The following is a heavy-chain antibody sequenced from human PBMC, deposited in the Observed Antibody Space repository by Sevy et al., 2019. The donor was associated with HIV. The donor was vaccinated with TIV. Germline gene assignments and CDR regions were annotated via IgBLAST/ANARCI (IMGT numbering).Heavy chain of an antibody. CDR2: ISSSSSTI. CDR1: GFTFSSYS. V-gene: IGHV3-48*01. CDR3: ARTGPPGYYYDSSGSDF. J-gene: IGHJ4*02. D-gene: IGHD3-22*01. Sequence: GGSLRLSCAASGFTFSSYSMNWVRQAPGKGLEWVSYISSSSSTIYYAHSVKGRLTISRDNAKNSLYLQMNSLRAEDTAVYYCARTGPPGYYYDSSGSDFWGQGTLVTVSS.